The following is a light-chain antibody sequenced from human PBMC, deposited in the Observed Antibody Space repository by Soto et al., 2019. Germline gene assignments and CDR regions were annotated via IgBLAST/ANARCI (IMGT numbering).Light chain of an antibody. V-gene: IGKV3-20*01. Sequence: EIVLTQSPGTLSLSPGERATLSCRASQSVSSTYLAWYQQKPGQPPRLLIYAASSRATGIPDRFSCTGSGTDFTLTISRLEPEDFAVYYCQQYDNSLYTFGPGTKLEIK. J-gene: IGKJ2*01. CDR1: QSVSSTY. CDR3: QQYDNSLYT. CDR2: AAS.